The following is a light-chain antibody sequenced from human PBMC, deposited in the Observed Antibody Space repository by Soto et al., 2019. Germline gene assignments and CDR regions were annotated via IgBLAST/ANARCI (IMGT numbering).Light chain of an antibody. CDR1: QSVSSY. V-gene: IGKV3-11*01. CDR3: QQGSNWHRMYT. Sequence: EIVLTQSPATLSLSPGERATLSCRASQSVSSYLAWYQQKPGQAPRLLIYDASNSATGIPARFSGSGSGTDFALTISSLEPEDFAGYYCQQGSNWHRMYTFGQGTKLEIK. J-gene: IGKJ2*01. CDR2: DAS.